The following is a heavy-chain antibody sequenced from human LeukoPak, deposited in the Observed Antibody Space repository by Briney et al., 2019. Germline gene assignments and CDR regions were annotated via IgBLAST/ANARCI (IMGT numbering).Heavy chain of an antibody. CDR3: ARGGSSWYRGSFQH. D-gene: IGHD6-13*01. V-gene: IGHV1-46*01. J-gene: IGHJ1*01. CDR2: INPSGGST. CDR1: RYTFTSYD. Sequence: GASVKVSCKASRYTFTSYDMHWVRPAPGQGLEWMGIINPSGGSTSYAQIFQGRVTMTRDTSTSTVYMGLSSLRSEDTAVYYCARGGSSWYRGSFQHWGQGTLVTVSS.